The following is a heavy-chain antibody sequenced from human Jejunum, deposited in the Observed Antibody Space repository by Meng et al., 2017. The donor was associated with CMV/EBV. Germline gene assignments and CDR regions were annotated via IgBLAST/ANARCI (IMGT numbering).Heavy chain of an antibody. J-gene: IGHJ4*02. CDR3: AKKYSGSFDY. CDR1: RSPFSEYY. V-gene: IGHV3-53*01. Sequence: SCADSRSPFSEYYMNWIGQAPGKGLEWVSAIYSGESPYYADSVKGRFTISRDNSKNTLYLQMNSLRAEDTAVYYCAKKYSGSFDYWGQGTRVTVSS. D-gene: IGHD1-26*01. CDR2: IYSGESP.